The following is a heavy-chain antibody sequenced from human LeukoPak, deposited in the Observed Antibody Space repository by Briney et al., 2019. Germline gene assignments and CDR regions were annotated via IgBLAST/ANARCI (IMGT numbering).Heavy chain of an antibody. CDR2: INPNGITT. D-gene: IGHD3-10*01. V-gene: IGHV3-74*01. CDR3: ARSLWVGELYSPIDY. Sequence: GGSLRLSCAASGFIFRNYWMHWVRQAPGKGLVWVARINPNGITTTYTDSVKGRFTISRDNAKNTLYLQMNSLRAEDTAVYYCARSLWVGELYSPIDYWGQGTLVTVSS. J-gene: IGHJ4*02. CDR1: GFIFRNYW.